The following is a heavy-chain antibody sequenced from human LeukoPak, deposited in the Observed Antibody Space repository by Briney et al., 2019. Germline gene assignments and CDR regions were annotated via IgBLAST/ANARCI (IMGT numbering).Heavy chain of an antibody. Sequence: PSETLSLTCSVSGGXISSNYWSWIRQPPGKGLEWIGYIYYSGSTNYNPSLKSRVTVSVDTSKNQFSLKLSSVTAADTAVYYCARSYYYDSSGYYIAAFDIWGQGTMVTVSS. CDR3: ARSYYYDSSGYYIAAFDI. CDR1: GGXISSNY. J-gene: IGHJ3*02. V-gene: IGHV4-59*01. D-gene: IGHD3-22*01. CDR2: IYYSGST.